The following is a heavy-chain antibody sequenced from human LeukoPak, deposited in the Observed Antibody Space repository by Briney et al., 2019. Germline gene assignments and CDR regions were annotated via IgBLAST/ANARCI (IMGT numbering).Heavy chain of an antibody. CDR3: ARGGFWSGYLTRRTNWFDP. CDR2: IYDSGST. J-gene: IGHJ5*02. D-gene: IGHD3-3*01. CDR1: GGSIRSSYYY. V-gene: IGHV4-39*07. Sequence: KPSETLSLTCTVSGGSIRSSYYYWGWIRQPPGKGLEWIGSIYDSGSTNYNPSLKSRVTISVDTSKNQFSLKLSSVTAADTAVYYCARGGFWSGYLTRRTNWFDPWGQGTLVTVSS.